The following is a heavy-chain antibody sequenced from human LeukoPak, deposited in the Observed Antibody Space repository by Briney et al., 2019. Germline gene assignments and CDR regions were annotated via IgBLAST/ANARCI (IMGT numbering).Heavy chain of an antibody. V-gene: IGHV3-7*03. D-gene: IGHD3-10*01. CDR3: ARGDYYGSGSYYHDAFDI. J-gene: IGHJ3*02. CDR1: GFTFSSYW. Sequence: GGSLRLSCAASGFTFSSYWMSWVRQAPGKGLEWVANIKPDGSEKHYVDSVKGRLTITRDNAKNSLFLQMNSLRAEDTAVYYCARGDYYGSGSYYHDAFDIWGQGTMVTVSS. CDR2: IKPDGSEK.